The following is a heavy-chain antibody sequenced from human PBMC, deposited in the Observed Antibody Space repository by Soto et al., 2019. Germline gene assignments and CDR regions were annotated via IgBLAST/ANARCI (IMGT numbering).Heavy chain of an antibody. Sequence: SETLSLTCAVYGGSFSGYYWSWIRQPPGKGLEWIGEINHSGSTNYNPSLKSRVTISVDTSKNQSSLKLSSVTAADTAVYYCARDHTAMPTYYFDYWGQGTLVTVSS. V-gene: IGHV4-34*01. J-gene: IGHJ4*02. CDR1: GGSFSGYY. CDR2: INHSGST. D-gene: IGHD5-18*01. CDR3: ARDHTAMPTYYFDY.